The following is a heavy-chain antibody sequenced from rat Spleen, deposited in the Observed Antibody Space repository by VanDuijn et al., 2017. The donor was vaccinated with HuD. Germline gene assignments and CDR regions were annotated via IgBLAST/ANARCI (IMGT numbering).Heavy chain of an antibody. CDR3: ATCTIAAISPYFDY. V-gene: IGHV5-25*01. CDR2: SSFDGNNA. CDR1: GFTFSNYY. D-gene: IGHD1-2*01. Sequence: EVQLVESGGGLMQPGGSVKLSCATSGFTFSNYYMAWVRQAPTKGLEWVASSSFDGNNAYYRDSVKGRFTISRDNAKSTLYLQMDSLRSEDTATYYCATCTIAAISPYFDYWGQGVMVTVSS. J-gene: IGHJ2*01.